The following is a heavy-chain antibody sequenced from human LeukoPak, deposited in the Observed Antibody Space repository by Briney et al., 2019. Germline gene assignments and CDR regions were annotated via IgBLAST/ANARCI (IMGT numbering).Heavy chain of an antibody. V-gene: IGHV4-39*07. CDR3: ARQGNPWYYYYMDV. Sequence: SETLSLTCTVSGGSISSSSYYWGWIRQPPGKGLEWIGSIYYSGSTYYNPSLKSRVTISVDTSKNQFSLKLSSVTAADTAVYYCARQGNPWYYYYMDVWGKGTTVTVSS. D-gene: IGHD1-14*01. CDR2: IYYSGST. CDR1: GGSISSSSYY. J-gene: IGHJ6*03.